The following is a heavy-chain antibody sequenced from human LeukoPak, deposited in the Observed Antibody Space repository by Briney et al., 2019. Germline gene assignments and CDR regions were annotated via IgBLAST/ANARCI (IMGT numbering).Heavy chain of an antibody. D-gene: IGHD3/OR15-3a*01. Sequence: GGSLRLSCAVSGFMVKSYNINWVRQAPGKGLELVSSISISSSNYIYYADSVKVRCSISRDNAKNSLYLQMTSLRPENTAVYYCAGGLGLPTRNYFDYSGQGSLVIVSS. CDR1: GFMVKSYN. J-gene: IGHJ4*02. CDR2: ISISSSNYI. V-gene: IGHV3-21*01. CDR3: AGGLGLPTRNYFDY.